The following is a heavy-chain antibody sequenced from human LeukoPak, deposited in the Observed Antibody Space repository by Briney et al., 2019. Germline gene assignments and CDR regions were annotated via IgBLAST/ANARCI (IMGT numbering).Heavy chain of an antibody. CDR2: ISDSGVNT. Sequence: GGSLRLSCAASGFTFGSYAITWVRQAPGEGLEWVSSISDSGVNTYYADSVKGRSTISRDNSKNTLYLQMNSLRAEDTAVYYCAKSFFPGGSSFTFDIWGQGTLVTVSS. CDR3: AKSFFPGGSSFTFDI. D-gene: IGHD3-10*01. J-gene: IGHJ3*02. CDR1: GFTFGSYA. V-gene: IGHV3-23*01.